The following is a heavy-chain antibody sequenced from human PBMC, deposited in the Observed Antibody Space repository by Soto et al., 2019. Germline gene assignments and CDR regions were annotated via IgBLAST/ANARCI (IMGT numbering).Heavy chain of an antibody. J-gene: IGHJ6*02. V-gene: IGHV1-69*13. D-gene: IGHD5-18*01. CDR3: ARVLEIQLCSPGMDV. CDR1: GGTFSSYA. CDR2: IIPIFGTA. Sequence: RASVKVSCKASGGTFSSYAISWVRQAPGQGLEWMGGIIPIFGTANYAQKFQGRVTITADESTSTAYMELSSLRSEDTAVYYCARVLEIQLCSPGMDVWGQGTTVPVYS.